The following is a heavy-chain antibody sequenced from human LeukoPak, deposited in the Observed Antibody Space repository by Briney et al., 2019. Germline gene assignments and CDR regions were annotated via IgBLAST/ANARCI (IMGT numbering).Heavy chain of an antibody. CDR3: ARHDALYYYYGSGRVSYFDY. CDR1: GGSISSSTYY. D-gene: IGHD3-10*01. V-gene: IGHV4-39*01. J-gene: IGHJ4*02. Sequence: SETLSLTCTVSGGSISSSTYYWGWIRQPPGKGLEWIGSIYYSGSTYYNPSLKSRVTISADTSKNQFSLKLSSVTAADTAVYYCARHDALYYYYGSGRVSYFDYWGQGTLVTVSS. CDR2: IYYSGST.